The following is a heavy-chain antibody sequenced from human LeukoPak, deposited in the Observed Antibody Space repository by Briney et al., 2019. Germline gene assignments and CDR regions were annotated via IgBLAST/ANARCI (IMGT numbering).Heavy chain of an antibody. Sequence: SETLSLTCTVSGGSISSSSYYWGWIRQPPGRGLEWIGSIYYSGSTYYNPSLKSRVTISVETSKNQFSLKLSSVTAADTAVYYCATWDCSSTSCYFDYWGQGTLVTVSS. CDR1: GGSISSSSYY. CDR2: IYYSGST. CDR3: ATWDCSSTSCYFDY. V-gene: IGHV4-39*07. D-gene: IGHD2-2*01. J-gene: IGHJ4*02.